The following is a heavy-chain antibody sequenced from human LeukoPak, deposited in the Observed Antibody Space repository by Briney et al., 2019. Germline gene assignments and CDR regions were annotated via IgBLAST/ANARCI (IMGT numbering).Heavy chain of an antibody. D-gene: IGHD6-19*01. CDR3: ARDRIAVAENWFDP. CDR2: IYTSGST. CDR1: GGSISSYY. J-gene: IGHJ5*02. Sequence: SETLSLTCTVPGGSISSYYWSWIRQPAGKGLEWIGRIYTSGSTNYNPSLKSRVTMSVDTSKNQFSLKLSSVTAADTAVYYCARDRIAVAENWFDPWGQGTLDTVSS. V-gene: IGHV4-4*07.